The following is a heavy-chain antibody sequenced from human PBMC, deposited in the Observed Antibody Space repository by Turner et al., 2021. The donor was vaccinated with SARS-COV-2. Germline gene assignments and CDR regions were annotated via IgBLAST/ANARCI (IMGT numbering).Heavy chain of an antibody. Sequence: EVQLVESGGGLVKPGGSLRLSCAASGFTFSNAWMSWVRQGPGKGLEWVSVISSGGNTNYADSVKGRFTISRDNSKNTLYLQMNSLRAEDTAVYYCARGGEFQLLHYYGMDVWGQGTTVTVSS. D-gene: IGHD2-2*01. CDR3: ARGGEFQLLHYYGMDV. J-gene: IGHJ6*02. V-gene: IGHV3-66*01. CDR1: GFTFSNAW. CDR2: ISSGGNT.